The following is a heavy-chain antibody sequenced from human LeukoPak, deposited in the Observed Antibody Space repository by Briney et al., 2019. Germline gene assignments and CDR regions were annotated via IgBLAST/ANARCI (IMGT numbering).Heavy chain of an antibody. CDR2: ISYDGSNK. CDR3: AKEYGDYAEYYFDY. J-gene: IGHJ4*02. Sequence: GGSLRLSCAASGFTFSSYGMHWVRQAPGKGLEWVAVISYDGSNKYYADSVKGRFTISRDNSKNTLYLQMNSLRAEDTAVYYCAKEYGDYAEYYFDYWGQGTLVTV. V-gene: IGHV3-30*18. D-gene: IGHD4-17*01. CDR1: GFTFSSYG.